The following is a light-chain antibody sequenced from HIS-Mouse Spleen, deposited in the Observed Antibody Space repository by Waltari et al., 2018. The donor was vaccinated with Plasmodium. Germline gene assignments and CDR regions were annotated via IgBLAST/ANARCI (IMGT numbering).Light chain of an antibody. Sequence: QSALTPPRSVSGSPGQSVPISCTGTSSDVVGYNYVSWSQQHPGKAPKLMIYDVSKRPSGVPDRFSGSKSGNTASLTISGLQAEDEADYYCCSYAGSYVVFGGGTKLTVL. V-gene: IGLV2-11*01. CDR2: DVS. J-gene: IGLJ2*01. CDR3: CSYAGSYVV. CDR1: SSDVVGYNY.